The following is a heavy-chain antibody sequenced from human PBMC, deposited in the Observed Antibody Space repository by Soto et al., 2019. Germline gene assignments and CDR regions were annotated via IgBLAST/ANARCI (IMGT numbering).Heavy chain of an antibody. Sequence: QVQLVQSGAEVKKPGSSVKVSCKASGGTFSSYAISWVRQAPGQGLEWMGGLIPIFGTANYAQKFQGRVTITADESTSTAYMELSSLRSEDTAVYYCARSTLQQLATYYGMDVWGQGATVTVSS. V-gene: IGHV1-69*01. D-gene: IGHD6-13*01. CDR1: GGTFSSYA. J-gene: IGHJ6*02. CDR2: LIPIFGTA. CDR3: ARSTLQQLATYYGMDV.